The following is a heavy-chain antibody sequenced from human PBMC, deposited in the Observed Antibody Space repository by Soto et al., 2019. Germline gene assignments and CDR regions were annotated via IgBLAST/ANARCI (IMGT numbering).Heavy chain of an antibody. D-gene: IGHD6-13*01. J-gene: IGHJ5*02. Sequence: GGSLRLSCAASGFTFRSFTMNWVRQAPGKGLEWVSTISSNSAYIYYTDALRGRFTISRDNAKNSLHLQMNGLRAEDTAVYYCTRDASRDSSARGWFDPWGPGTLVTVSS. V-gene: IGHV3-21*01. CDR2: ISSNSAYI. CDR3: TRDASRDSSARGWFDP. CDR1: GFTFRSFT.